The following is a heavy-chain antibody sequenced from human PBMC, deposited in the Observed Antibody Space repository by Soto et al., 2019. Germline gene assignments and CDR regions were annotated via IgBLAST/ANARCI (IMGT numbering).Heavy chain of an antibody. CDR2: FDPEDGEI. J-gene: IGHJ6*03. CDR3: ASGPLAPIVHYHYYLDV. V-gene: IGHV1-24*01. D-gene: IGHD2-15*01. CDR1: GYTLIQSS. Sequence: QVQLVQSGAEVKKPGASVKVSCKVSGYTLIQSSLHWVRQAPGKGLERLGGFDPEDGEIIYGQRCQGRVTLTEDTSTYTAYMELSSPRSEDTAAYYCASGPLAPIVHYHYYLDVWGKATTVSVAS.